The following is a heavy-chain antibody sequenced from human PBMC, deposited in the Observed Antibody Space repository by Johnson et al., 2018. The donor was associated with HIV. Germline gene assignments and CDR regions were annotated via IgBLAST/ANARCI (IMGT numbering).Heavy chain of an antibody. CDR2: ISYDGKST. D-gene: IGHD6-13*01. J-gene: IGHJ3*02. V-gene: IGHV3-30*19. CDR3: GRPTLSSIAATGADAVAI. Sequence: QVLLVESGGGVVQPGRSLRLSCAASGFTFSSYAMHWVRQAPGKGLEWVAIISYDGKSTYYADSVSGRFTISRDNSKNTLYLKMNSLRAEDTRAYYCGRPTLSSIAATGADAVAIWGQGTMVTVSS. CDR1: GFTFSSYA.